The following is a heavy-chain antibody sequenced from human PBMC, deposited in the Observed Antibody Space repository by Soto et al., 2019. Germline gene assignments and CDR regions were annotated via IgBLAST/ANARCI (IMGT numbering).Heavy chain of an antibody. CDR2: IIPIFGTA. D-gene: IGHD2-2*01. Sequence: GASVKVSCKASGGTFSSYAISWVRQAPGQGLEWMGGIIPIFGTANYAQKFQGRVTITADESTSTAYMELSSLRSEDTAVYYCARRGACISTSCILDYWGQGTLVTVSS. CDR3: ARRGACISTSCILDY. J-gene: IGHJ4*02. CDR1: GGTFSSYA. V-gene: IGHV1-69*13.